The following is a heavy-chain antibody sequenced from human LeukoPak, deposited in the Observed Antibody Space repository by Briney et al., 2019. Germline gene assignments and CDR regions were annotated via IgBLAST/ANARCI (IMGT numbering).Heavy chain of an antibody. V-gene: IGHV3-72*01. CDR1: GFTFSDHY. CDR2: TRNKANSYNT. Sequence: PGGSLRLSCAASGFTFSDHYMDWVRQAPGKGLEWVGRTRNKANSYNTEYAASVKGRFTISRDDSKNSLYLQMNSLKTEDTAVYYCARGGIVVVPAAMDYYYYYGMDVWGKGTTVTVSS. CDR3: ARGGIVVVPAAMDYYYYYGMDV. D-gene: IGHD2-2*01. J-gene: IGHJ6*04.